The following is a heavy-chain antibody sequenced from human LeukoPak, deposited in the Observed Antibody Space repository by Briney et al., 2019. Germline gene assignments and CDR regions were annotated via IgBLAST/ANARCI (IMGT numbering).Heavy chain of an antibody. Sequence: ASVKVSCKASGYTFTVYYMHWVRQAPGQGLEWMGWINPNSGGTNYAQKFQGRVTMTRDTSISTAYMELSRLRSDDTAVHYCARDFTVTRAFDIWGQGTMVTVSS. CDR2: INPNSGGT. J-gene: IGHJ3*02. D-gene: IGHD4-17*01. CDR1: GYTFTVYY. CDR3: ARDFTVTRAFDI. V-gene: IGHV1-2*02.